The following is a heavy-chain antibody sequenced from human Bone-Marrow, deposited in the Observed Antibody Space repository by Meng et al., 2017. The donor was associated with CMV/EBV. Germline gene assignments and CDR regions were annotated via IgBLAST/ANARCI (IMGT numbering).Heavy chain of an antibody. CDR3: ARGNWNYGHYYYYGMDV. CDR2: INPSGGST. J-gene: IGHJ6*02. V-gene: IGHV1-46*01. D-gene: IGHD1-7*01. Sequence: ASVKVSCKASGYTFTSYYMHWVRQAPGQGLEWMGIINPSGGSTSYAQKFQGRVTMTRDTSTSTVYMELSSLRSEDTAVYYCARGNWNYGHYYYYGMDVWGQGTTVTVSS. CDR1: GYTFTSYY.